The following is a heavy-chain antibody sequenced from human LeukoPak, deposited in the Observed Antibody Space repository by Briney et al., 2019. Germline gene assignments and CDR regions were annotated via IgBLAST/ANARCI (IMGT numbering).Heavy chain of an antibody. D-gene: IGHD2-2*01. CDR3: ARRQGCSSTSCPPDS. CDR1: GYSFTSYW. CDR2: IDPSDSYT. J-gene: IGHJ4*02. V-gene: IGHV5-10-1*01. Sequence: GESLKISCKGSGYSFTSYWISWVRQMPGKGLEWMGRIDPSDSYTNYSPSFQGHVTISADKSINTAYLQWSSLKASDTAMYYCARRQGCSSTSCPPDSWGQGTLVTVSS.